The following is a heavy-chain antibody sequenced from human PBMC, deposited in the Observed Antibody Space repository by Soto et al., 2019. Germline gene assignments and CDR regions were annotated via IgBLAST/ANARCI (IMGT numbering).Heavy chain of an antibody. D-gene: IGHD2-15*01. CDR3: ASGFRGYCSGGSCYIGG. CDR2: IIPILGIA. V-gene: IGHV1-69*02. J-gene: IGHJ4*02. CDR1: GGTFSSYT. Sequence: SVKVSCKASGGTFSSYTISWVRQAPGQGLEWMGRIIPILGIANYAQKFQGRVTITADKSTSTAYMELSSLRSEDTAVYYCASGFRGYCSGGSCYIGGWGQGTLVTVSS.